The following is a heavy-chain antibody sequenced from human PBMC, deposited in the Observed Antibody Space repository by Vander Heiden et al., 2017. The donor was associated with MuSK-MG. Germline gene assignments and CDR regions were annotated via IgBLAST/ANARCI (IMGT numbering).Heavy chain of an antibody. CDR1: GGTFSSYA. J-gene: IGHJ6*03. D-gene: IGHD2-15*01. CDR2: IIPIFGTA. V-gene: IGHV1-69*01. Sequence: QVQLVQSGAEVKKPGSSVKVSCKASGGTFSSYAISWVRQAPGQGLEWMGGIIPIFGTANYAQKFQGRVTITADESTSTAYMELSSLRSEDTAVYYCARDLVVTAAIGYCSGGSCYRASYYYYYMDVWGKGTTVAVSS. CDR3: ARDLVVTAAIGYCSGGSCYRASYYYYYMDV.